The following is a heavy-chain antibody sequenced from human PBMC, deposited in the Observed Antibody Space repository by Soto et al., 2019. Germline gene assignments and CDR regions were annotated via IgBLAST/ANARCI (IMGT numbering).Heavy chain of an antibody. CDR2: ISGSGGNT. J-gene: IGHJ4*01. Sequence: GGSLRLSCAASGFTFSSYAMTWVRQAPGKGLEWVSAISGSGGNTYYADSVKGRFTISRDNSKNTLFFQMNSLRVEDTAIYYCAKRDDSGGSRAEPFDYWGPGTLVTVSS. CDR1: GFTFSSYA. D-gene: IGHD3-22*01. V-gene: IGHV3-23*01. CDR3: AKRDDSGGSRAEPFDY.